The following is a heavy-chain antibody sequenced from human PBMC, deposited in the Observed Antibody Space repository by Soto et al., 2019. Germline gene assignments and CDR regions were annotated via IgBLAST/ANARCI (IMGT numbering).Heavy chain of an antibody. CDR3: ARWIQLWTYNWFDH. D-gene: IGHD5-18*01. V-gene: IGHV4-61*01. CDR1: TGSVSSGSYY. CDR2: IYYSGST. J-gene: IGHJ5*02. Sequence: SESLSLTFTLSTGSVSSGSYYWSCIPQPPGKGLEWIGYIYYSGSTNYNPSLKSRVTISVDTSNNQFSLKLSSVTAADTAVYYCARWIQLWTYNWFDHWGQGTLVTVSS.